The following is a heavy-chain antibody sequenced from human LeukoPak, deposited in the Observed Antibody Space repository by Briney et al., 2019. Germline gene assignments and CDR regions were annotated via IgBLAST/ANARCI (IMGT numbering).Heavy chain of an antibody. V-gene: IGHV4-59*08. J-gene: IGHJ6*02. Sequence: SETLSLTCTVSGGSISSYYWSWIRQPPGKGLEWIGYICYSGSTNYNPSLKSRVTISVDTSKNQFSLKLSSVTAADTAVYYCARHQTRSGYRYYYYYGMDVWGQGTTVTVSS. CDR1: GGSISSYY. CDR3: ARHQTRSGYRYYYYYGMDV. CDR2: ICYSGST. D-gene: IGHD3-22*01.